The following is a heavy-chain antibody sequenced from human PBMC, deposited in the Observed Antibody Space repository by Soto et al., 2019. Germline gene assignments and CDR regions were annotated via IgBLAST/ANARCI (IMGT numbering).Heavy chain of an antibody. CDR1: GFTYSDHS. D-gene: IGHD3-16*02. CDR3: TRAENHRLAVIQFDY. Sequence: GGSLRLSCAASGFTYSDHSRDWVRQAPGEGLAWVGRIRNKANGPTTEYSASVQDSFTISRDDSQASLYLQMSSLRTEDTAVYYCTRAENHRLAVIQFDYCGQG. J-gene: IGHJ4*02. V-gene: IGHV3-72*01. CDR2: IRNKANGPTT.